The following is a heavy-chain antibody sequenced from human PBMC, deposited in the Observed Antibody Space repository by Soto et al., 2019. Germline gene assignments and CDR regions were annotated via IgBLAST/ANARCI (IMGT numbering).Heavy chain of an antibody. CDR3: AKGGNANYGYYYYYMDV. V-gene: IGHV3-23*01. Sequence: GGSLRLSCAASGFTFSSYAMSWVRQAPGKGLEWVSPISGSGGSTYYADSVKGWFTISRDNSKNTLYLQMNSLRAEDTAVYYCAKGGNANYGYYYYYMDVWGKGTTVTVSS. CDR1: GFTFSSYA. J-gene: IGHJ6*03. CDR2: ISGSGGST. D-gene: IGHD3-3*01.